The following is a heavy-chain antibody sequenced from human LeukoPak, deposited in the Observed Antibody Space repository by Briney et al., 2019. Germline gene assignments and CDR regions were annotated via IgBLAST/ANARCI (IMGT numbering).Heavy chain of an antibody. D-gene: IGHD3-10*01. V-gene: IGHV1-2*02. CDR1: GYTFTGYY. Sequence: GASVKVSCKASGYTFTGYYMLWVRQAPGQGLEWMGWINPNSGGTNYAQKFQGRVTMTRDTSISTAYMELSRLRSDDTAVYYCAMVYYYGSGSYYNLNYFDYWGQGTLVTVSS. CDR2: INPNSGGT. CDR3: AMVYYYGSGSYYNLNYFDY. J-gene: IGHJ4*02.